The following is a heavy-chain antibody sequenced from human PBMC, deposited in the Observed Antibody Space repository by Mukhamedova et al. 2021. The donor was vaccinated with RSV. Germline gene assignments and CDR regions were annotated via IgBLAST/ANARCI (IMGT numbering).Heavy chain of an antibody. Sequence: SGGSTYYADSVKGRFTISRDNSKNTLYLQMNSLRAEDTAVYYCAKDHSRGWKDWGQGTLVTVSS. V-gene: IGHV3-23*01. CDR2: SGGST. CDR3: AKDHSRGWKD. J-gene: IGHJ4*02. D-gene: IGHD6-19*01.